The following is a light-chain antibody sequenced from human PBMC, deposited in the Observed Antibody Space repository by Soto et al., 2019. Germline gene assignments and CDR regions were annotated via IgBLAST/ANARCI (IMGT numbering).Light chain of an antibody. CDR3: QQYGTSEII. Sequence: IVLTQSPGTLSLSPVERATLSCRTSQSVSNTYVAWYQQKPGQAPRLLIYDTSSRVTGIPDRFSGSGSGTDFTLTISRLEPEDFAVFYCQQYGTSEIIFGQGTRLE. CDR2: DTS. CDR1: QSVSNTY. J-gene: IGKJ5*01. V-gene: IGKV3-20*01.